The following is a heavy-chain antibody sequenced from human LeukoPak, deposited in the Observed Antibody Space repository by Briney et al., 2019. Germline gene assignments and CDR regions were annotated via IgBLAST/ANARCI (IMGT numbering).Heavy chain of an antibody. CDR3: ARQVYCSSTSCPNDY. V-gene: IGHV4-34*01. CDR2: INHSGST. J-gene: IGHJ4*02. Sequence: SETLSLTCAVYGGSFSGYYWSWIRQPPGKGLEWIGEINHSGSTNYNPSLKSRVTISVDTSKNQFSLKLSSVTAADTAVYYCARQVYCSSTSCPNDYWGQGTLVTVSS. D-gene: IGHD2-2*01. CDR1: GGSFSGYY.